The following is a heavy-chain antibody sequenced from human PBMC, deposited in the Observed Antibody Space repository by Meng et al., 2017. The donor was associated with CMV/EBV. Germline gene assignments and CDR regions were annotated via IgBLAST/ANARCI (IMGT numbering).Heavy chain of an antibody. D-gene: IGHD2-2*01. CDR2: INPNSGGT. CDR3: ARVERVVPAAMDVFDY. J-gene: IGHJ4*02. V-gene: IGHV1-2*02. Sequence: ASVKVSCKASGYTFTSYDINWVRQATGQGLEWMGWINPNSGGTNYAQKFQGRVTMTRDTSISTAYMELSGLRSDDTAVYYCARVERVVPAAMDVFDYWGQGTLVTVSS. CDR1: GYTFTSYD.